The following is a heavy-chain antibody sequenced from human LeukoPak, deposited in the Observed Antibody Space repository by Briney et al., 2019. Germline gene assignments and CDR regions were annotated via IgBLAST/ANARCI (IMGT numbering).Heavy chain of an antibody. J-gene: IGHJ4*02. D-gene: IGHD4/OR15-4a*01. CDR2: IYSDNT. V-gene: IGHV3-53*01. CDR3: ARRAGAYSHPYDY. CDR1: GFTFSSNS. Sequence: GGSLRLSCTVSGFTFSSNSMSWVRQAPGKGLEWVSFIYSDNTHYSYSVKGRFTISRDNSKNTLYLQMNSLRVEDTAVYYCARRAGAYSHPYDYWGQGTLVTVSS.